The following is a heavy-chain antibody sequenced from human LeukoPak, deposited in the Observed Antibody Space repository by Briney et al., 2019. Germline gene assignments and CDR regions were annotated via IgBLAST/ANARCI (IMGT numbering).Heavy chain of an antibody. CDR3: ARTASCGTNCYSYFDY. D-gene: IGHD2-21*01. Sequence: ASVKVSCKASGYTFTGYYIHWVRQAPGQGLELMGWINPSSGGTYYAQTFQARVTMTRDTSISTAYMELSRLRSDDTALYYCARTASCGTNCYSYFDYWGQGTLVTVSS. V-gene: IGHV1-2*02. J-gene: IGHJ4*02. CDR2: INPSSGGT. CDR1: GYTFTGYY.